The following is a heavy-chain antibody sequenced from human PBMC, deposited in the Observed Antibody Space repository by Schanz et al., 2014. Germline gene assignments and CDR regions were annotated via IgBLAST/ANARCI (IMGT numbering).Heavy chain of an antibody. V-gene: IGHV4-59*12. CDR2: MYYSGST. CDR3: ARGVLGSGYRQQYYFDH. D-gene: IGHD3-3*01. J-gene: IGHJ4*02. Sequence: QVQLQESGPGLVKPSETLSLTCTVSGGSISSYYWSWIRQPPGKGLEWIGYMYYSGSTNYNPSLNSRVNISVDTSKNQFSLKVTSVTPADTAVYYCARGVLGSGYRQQYYFDHWGQGTLVTVSS. CDR1: GGSISSYY.